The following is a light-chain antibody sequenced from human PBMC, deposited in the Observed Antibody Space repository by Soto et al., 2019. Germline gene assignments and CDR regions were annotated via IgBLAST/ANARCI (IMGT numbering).Light chain of an antibody. Sequence: QLVLTQPPSVSGAPGQRVTISCTGSSSNIGAGYDVHWYQQLPGTAPKLLIFGNDNRPSGVPDRFSGSKSGTSASLAITGLQADDEADYYCQSYDTSLSAWVFGGGTKLTVL. J-gene: IGLJ3*02. V-gene: IGLV1-40*01. CDR3: QSYDTSLSAWV. CDR1: SSNIGAGYD. CDR2: GND.